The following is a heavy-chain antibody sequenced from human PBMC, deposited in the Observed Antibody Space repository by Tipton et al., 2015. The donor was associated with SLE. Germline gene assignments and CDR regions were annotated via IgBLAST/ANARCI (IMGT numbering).Heavy chain of an antibody. Sequence: SLRLSCAASGFTFSSYGMHWVRQAPGKGLEWVAVISYDGSNKYYADSVKGRFTISRDNSKNTLYLQMNSLRAEDTAVYYCANGRAVGSPDAFDTWGQGTMVTVSS. V-gene: IGHV3-30*18. CDR1: GFTFSSYG. J-gene: IGHJ3*02. CDR2: ISYDGSNK. D-gene: IGHD6-19*01. CDR3: ANGRAVGSPDAFDT.